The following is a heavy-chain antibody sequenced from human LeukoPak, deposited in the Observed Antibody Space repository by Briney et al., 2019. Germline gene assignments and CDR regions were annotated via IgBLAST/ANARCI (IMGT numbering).Heavy chain of an antibody. CDR3: ASEYCSGGSCYLRYYYGMDV. CDR2: INPSGGST. CDR1: GYTFTSYY. J-gene: IGHJ6*02. V-gene: IGHV1-46*01. Sequence: ASVKVSCKASGYTFTSYYMHWVRQAPGQGLEWMGMINPSGGSTSYAQKFQGRVTMTRDTSTSTVYMELSSLRSEDTAVYYCASEYCSGGSCYLRYYYGMDVWGQGTTVTVSS. D-gene: IGHD2-15*01.